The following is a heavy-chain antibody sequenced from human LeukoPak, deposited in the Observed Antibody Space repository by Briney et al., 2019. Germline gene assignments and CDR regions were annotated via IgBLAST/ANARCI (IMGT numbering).Heavy chain of an antibody. V-gene: IGHV3-30-3*01. J-gene: IGHJ3*02. Sequence: GGSLRLSCAASGFTFSSYAMHWVRQAPGKGLEWVAVISYDGSNKYYADSVKGRFTISRDNSKNTLYLQMNSLRAEDTAVYYCARGTAMVTGDAFDIWGQGTMVTVSS. CDR3: ARGTAMVTGDAFDI. D-gene: IGHD5-18*01. CDR1: GFTFSSYA. CDR2: ISYDGSNK.